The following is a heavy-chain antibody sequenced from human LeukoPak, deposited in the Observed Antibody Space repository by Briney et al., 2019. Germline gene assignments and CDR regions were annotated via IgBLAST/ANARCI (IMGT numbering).Heavy chain of an antibody. CDR2: ISGSGGST. CDR1: GFTFSSYA. D-gene: IGHD6-6*01. CDR3: AKDHIGEKYSSSSGGTDY. Sequence: PGGSLRLSCAASGFTFSSYAMSWVRQAPGKGLEWVSAISGSGGSTYYADSVKGRFTISRDNSKNTLYLQMNSLRAEDTAVYYCAKDHIGEKYSSSSGGTDYWGQGTLVTVSS. J-gene: IGHJ4*02. V-gene: IGHV3-23*01.